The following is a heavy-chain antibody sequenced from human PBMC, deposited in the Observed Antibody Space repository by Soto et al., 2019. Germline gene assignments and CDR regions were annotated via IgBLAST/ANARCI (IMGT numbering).Heavy chain of an antibody. V-gene: IGHV4-59*01. CDR1: GGSISSNY. J-gene: IGHJ4*02. CDR3: ARYRREAAAGYTLDY. CDR2: VYNSGST. Sequence: SETLSLTCTVSGGSISSNYWTWIRQPPGKGLEWIGYVYNSGSTNYNPSLKSRVTISEDTSKSQFSLKVNSMTATDTAVYYCARYRREAAAGYTLDYWGQGILVTVSS. D-gene: IGHD6-13*01.